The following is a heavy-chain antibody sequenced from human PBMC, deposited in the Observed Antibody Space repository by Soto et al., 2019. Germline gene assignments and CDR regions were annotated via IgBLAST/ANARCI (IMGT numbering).Heavy chain of an antibody. CDR2: ISAYNGNT. V-gene: IGHV1-18*01. J-gene: IGHJ3*02. D-gene: IGHD3-3*01. CDR1: GYTFTSYG. CDR3: ATSITIFGVVTPDAFDI. Sequence: ASVKVSCKASGYTFTSYGISWVRQAPGQGLEWMGWISAYNGNTNYAQKLQGRVTMTTDTSTSTAYMELRSLRSDDTAVYYCATSITIFGVVTPDAFDIWGQGTMVTVSS.